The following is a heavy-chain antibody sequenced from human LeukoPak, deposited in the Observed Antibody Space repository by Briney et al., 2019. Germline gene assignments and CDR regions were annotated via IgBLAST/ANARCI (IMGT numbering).Heavy chain of an antibody. V-gene: IGHV4-4*07. D-gene: IGHD1-26*01. CDR3: SRDGVMGALYYFAY. CDR2: LYTSGST. Sequence: SENLSLTCSVSGGSISSYYLSWIRQPAGKGLEWIGRLYTSGSTNYNPSLKSRVTMSVHTSKNQFSLKLSSVTGADTAVYDCSRDGVMGALYYFAYWGQGTLVTFSS. CDR1: GGSISSYY. J-gene: IGHJ4*02.